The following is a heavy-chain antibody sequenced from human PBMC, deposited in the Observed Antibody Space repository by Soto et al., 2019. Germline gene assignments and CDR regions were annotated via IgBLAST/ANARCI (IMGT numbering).Heavy chain of an antibody. CDR2: IRFDGSNE. D-gene: IGHD1-7*01. J-gene: IGHJ4*02. V-gene: IGHV3-33*01. CDR1: GGIFHGYG. Sequence: QEQLVESGGGVLQPGTSLRLSCAVPGGIFHGYGMHWVRQAPGKGLDWVAIIRFDGSNEEYADSVKGRFTISRDNSKNTLSLQMNTLGAEDTAVYYCARDGIGGTVFRGYHDYWGRGTVVTVSS. CDR3: ARDGIGGTVFRGYHDY.